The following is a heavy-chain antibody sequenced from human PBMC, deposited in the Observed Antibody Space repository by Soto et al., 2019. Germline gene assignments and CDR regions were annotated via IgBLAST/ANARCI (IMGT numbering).Heavy chain of an antibody. J-gene: IGHJ6*03. CDR1: GFTFSSYA. CDR3: AKVPPNYYGPTYYYYYYMDV. Sequence: GGSLRLSCAASGFTFSSYAMSWVRQAPGKGLEWVSAISGSGGSTYYADSVKGRFTISRDNSKNTLYLQMNSLRAEATAVYYCAKVPPNYYGPTYYYYYYMDVWGKGTTVTVSS. CDR2: ISGSGGST. V-gene: IGHV3-23*01. D-gene: IGHD3-10*01.